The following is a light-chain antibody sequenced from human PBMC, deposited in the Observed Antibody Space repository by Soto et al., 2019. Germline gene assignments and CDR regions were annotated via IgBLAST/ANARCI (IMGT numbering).Light chain of an antibody. CDR3: QQYGSSPRLT. V-gene: IGKV3-20*01. J-gene: IGKJ5*01. Sequence: EIVLTQSPGTLSLSPGERATLSCRAIQSVSSSYLAWYQQKPGQAPRLIFYGASSRATGIPDRFSGSGSGTDFTLTISRLEPEDFAVYYCQQYGSSPRLTFGQGTRLEIK. CDR2: GAS. CDR1: QSVSSSY.